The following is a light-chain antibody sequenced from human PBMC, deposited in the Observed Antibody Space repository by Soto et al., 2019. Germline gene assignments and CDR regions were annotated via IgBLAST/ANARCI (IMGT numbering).Light chain of an antibody. CDR2: KAS. CDR3: QQYNTFSA. Sequence: DIRMTQSPSTLSASAGDRVTITCRASQTIGSWLAWYQQKPGKAPKLLIYKASTLETGVPSRFSGSGSGPEFTLTISNLHPDDFATYYCQQYNTFSAFGQGTKVEI. V-gene: IGKV1-5*03. CDR1: QTIGSW. J-gene: IGKJ1*01.